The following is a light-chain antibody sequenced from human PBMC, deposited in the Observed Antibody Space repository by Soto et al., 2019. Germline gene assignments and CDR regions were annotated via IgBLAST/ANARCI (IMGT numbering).Light chain of an antibody. CDR2: AAS. Sequence: IQLTQSPSPLSASVGDRVTITCRASQGISSSLAWYQQKPGKAPKLLIYAASALQSGVPSRFSGSGSGTDFTFTISNLQPEDIATYYCQQYANLPLTFGGGTKVDIK. CDR3: QQYANLPLT. CDR1: QGISSS. J-gene: IGKJ4*01. V-gene: IGKV1-9*01.